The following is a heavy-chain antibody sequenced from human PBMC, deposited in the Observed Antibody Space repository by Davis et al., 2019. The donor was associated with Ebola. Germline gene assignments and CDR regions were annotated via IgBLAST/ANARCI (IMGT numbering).Heavy chain of an antibody. J-gene: IGHJ3*02. V-gene: IGHV3-23*01. CDR1: GFTFSDYA. CDR3: ARGGGYYYDSSGYSNDAFDI. D-gene: IGHD3-22*01. Sequence: PGGSLRLSCAASGFTFSDYAMTWVRQAPGKGLEWVSAISVSGGSAYYADSVKGRFTISRDNSKNTLYLQMNTLRAEDTAVYYCARGGGYYYDSSGYSNDAFDIWGQGTMVTVSS. CDR2: ISVSGGSA.